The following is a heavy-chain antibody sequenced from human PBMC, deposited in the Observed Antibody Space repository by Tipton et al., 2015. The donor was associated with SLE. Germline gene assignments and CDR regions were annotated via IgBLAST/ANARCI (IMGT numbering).Heavy chain of an antibody. J-gene: IGHJ4*02. D-gene: IGHD6-13*01. V-gene: IGHV4-38-2*02. Sequence: TLSLTCSVSGGSISPYYWSWIRQPPGKGLEWIGSIDHSGSTYFNPSLKSRVTISVDTSKNQFSLKLNSVTGADTAVYYCARDRGQQLAFDYWGQGTLVTVSS. CDR3: ARDRGQQLAFDY. CDR1: GGSISPYY. CDR2: IDHSGST.